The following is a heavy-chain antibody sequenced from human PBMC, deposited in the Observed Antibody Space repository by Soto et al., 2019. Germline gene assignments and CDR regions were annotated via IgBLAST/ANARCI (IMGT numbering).Heavy chain of an antibody. Sequence: GGSLRLSCAASGFTFSSYGMHWVRQAPGKGLEWVAVIWYDGSNKYYADSVKGRFTISRDDSKNTLYLQMNSLRAEYTAVYYCARAGDVDTAMAYNWFDPWGQGTLVTVSS. CDR3: ARAGDVDTAMAYNWFDP. D-gene: IGHD5-18*01. CDR1: GFTFSSYG. V-gene: IGHV3-33*01. CDR2: IWYDGSNK. J-gene: IGHJ5*02.